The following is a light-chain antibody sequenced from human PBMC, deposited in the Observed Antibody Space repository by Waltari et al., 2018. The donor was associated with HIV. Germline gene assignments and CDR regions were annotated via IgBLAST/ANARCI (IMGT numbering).Light chain of an antibody. CDR2: KAS. V-gene: IGKV1-5*03. J-gene: IGKJ2*02. CDR1: QSIDSW. CDR3: QQYNSYLCT. Sequence: DIQMTPSPSTLSASVGDTVTITCRASQSIDSWLAWYQQKPGKAPKVLIYKASSLESGVPSRFSGSGSGTEFTLTIRSLQPDDFATYYCQQYNSYLCTFGQGTKLEIK.